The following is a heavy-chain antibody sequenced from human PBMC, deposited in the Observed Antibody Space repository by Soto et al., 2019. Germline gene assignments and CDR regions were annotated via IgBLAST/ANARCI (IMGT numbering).Heavy chain of an antibody. CDR2: IFISGST. V-gene: IGHV4-39*01. CDR3: ARQAMVRGLTVWFDP. J-gene: IGHJ5*02. Sequence: QLQLQESGPGLVKPSETLSLTCTVSGGSISSSSYYWGWIRQPPGKGLEWIGSIFISGSTYYNPSLKSRLTISVDTSKHQFSLKLSSVTAADTALYYCARQAMVRGLTVWFDPWGQGTLVTVSS. D-gene: IGHD3-10*01. CDR1: GGSISSSSYY.